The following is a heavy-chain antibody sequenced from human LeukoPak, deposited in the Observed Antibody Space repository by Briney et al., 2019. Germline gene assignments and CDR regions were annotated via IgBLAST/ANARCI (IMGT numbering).Heavy chain of an antibody. V-gene: IGHV3-13*04. CDR2: IGYGGDR. CDR1: GFTFSDYD. J-gene: IGHJ4*02. CDR3: ARGNILTGYTY. D-gene: IGHD3-9*01. Sequence: GGSLRLSCAASGFTFSDYDTHWVRQATGKGLEWVSAIGYGGDRHYSDSVKGRFTISRENAKNSLYLQMDSLGAGDTAVYYCARGNILTGYTYWGQGALVTVSS.